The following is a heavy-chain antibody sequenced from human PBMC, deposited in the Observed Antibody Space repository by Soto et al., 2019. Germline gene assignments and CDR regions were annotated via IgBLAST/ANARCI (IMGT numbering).Heavy chain of an antibody. CDR1: GGSVTSSTSS. Sequence: QVQLQESGPGLVNPSETLSLTCTVSGGSVTSSTSSWAWVRQPPGKGLHWIGTIFYGHGTYYNPSLERRVTISLDTSKIQFSLELTSVTAADTAVYYCARQPTGYPNWFDAWGRGILVIVSS. D-gene: IGHD3-9*01. J-gene: IGHJ5*02. V-gene: IGHV4-39*01. CDR2: IFYGHGT. CDR3: ARQPTGYPNWFDA.